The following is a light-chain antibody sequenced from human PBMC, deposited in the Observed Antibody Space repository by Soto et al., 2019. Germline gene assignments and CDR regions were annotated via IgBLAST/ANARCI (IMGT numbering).Light chain of an antibody. CDR1: QSVSSY. V-gene: IGKV3-11*01. CDR3: QQRSNWPST. CDR2: DAS. Sequence: EIVLTQSPATLSLSPGERATLSCRASQSVSSYLAWYQQKPGQAPRLLIYDASNRATGIPARFSGSGSGTDFTLTITSLEPDDFAVYYCQQRSNWPSTFGGGTKLDIK. J-gene: IGKJ4*01.